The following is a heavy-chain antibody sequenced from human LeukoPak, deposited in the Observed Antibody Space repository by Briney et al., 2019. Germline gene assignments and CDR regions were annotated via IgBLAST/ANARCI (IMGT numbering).Heavy chain of an antibody. V-gene: IGHV1-69*05. D-gene: IGHD6-13*01. CDR1: GGTFSSYA. CDR3: ARAWYSSSWYSNFDY. J-gene: IGHJ4*02. Sequence: ASVKVSCKASGGTFSSYAISWVRQAPGQGLEWMGGIIPIFGTANYAQKFQGRVTITTDESTSTAYMELSSLRSEDTAAYYCARAWYSSSWYSNFDYWGQGTLVTVSS. CDR2: IIPIFGTA.